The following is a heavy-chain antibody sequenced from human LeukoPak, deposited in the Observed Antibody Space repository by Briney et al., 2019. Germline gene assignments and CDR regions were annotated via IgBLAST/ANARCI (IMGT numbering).Heavy chain of an antibody. D-gene: IGHD3-22*01. J-gene: IGHJ3*02. CDR1: GGSFSGYY. Sequence: SETLSLTCAVYGGSFSGYYWSWIRQPPGKGLEWIGEINYSGSTNYNPSLKSRVTISVDTSKNQFSLRLSSVTAADTAVYYCARGTYDSSGSDAFDIWGQGTMVSVSS. V-gene: IGHV4-34*01. CDR2: INYSGST. CDR3: ARGTYDSSGSDAFDI.